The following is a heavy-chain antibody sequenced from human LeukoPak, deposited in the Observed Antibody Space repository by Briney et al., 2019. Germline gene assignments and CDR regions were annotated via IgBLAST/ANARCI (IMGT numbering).Heavy chain of an antibody. Sequence: SETPSLTCAVYGGSFSGYYWSWIRQPPGKGLEWIGEINHSGSTNYNPSLKSRVTISVDTSKNQFSLKLSSVTAADTAVYYCARGQGIAAAGTVGGNWFDPWGQGTLVTVSS. CDR3: ARGQGIAAAGTVGGNWFDP. V-gene: IGHV4-34*01. CDR2: INHSGST. CDR1: GGSFSGYY. D-gene: IGHD6-13*01. J-gene: IGHJ5*02.